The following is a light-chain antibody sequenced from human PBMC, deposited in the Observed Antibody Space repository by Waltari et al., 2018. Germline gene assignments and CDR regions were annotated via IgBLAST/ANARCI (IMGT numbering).Light chain of an antibody. CDR3: CSYAGKYTSV. J-gene: IGLJ2*01. CDR2: NVD. CDR1: ASDVVGFTY. Sequence: QSALTQPRSVSGSPGHSVTFSCTGTASDVVGFTYVSWYQQHPGKVPKLILYNVDQRPSGVPDRFSGSKSGNTASLTISGLQAEDEADYYCCSYAGKYTSVFGGGTKLTVL. V-gene: IGLV2-11*01.